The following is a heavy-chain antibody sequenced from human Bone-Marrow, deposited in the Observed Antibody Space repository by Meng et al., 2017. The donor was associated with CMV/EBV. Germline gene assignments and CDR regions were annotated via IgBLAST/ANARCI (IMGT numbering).Heavy chain of an antibody. CDR2: INPNSGGT. J-gene: IGHJ6*01. D-gene: IGHD4-11*01. CDR3: ARVTIFTMTTVTIEAGYGMDV. V-gene: IGHV1-2*02. Sequence: ASVKVSCKASGYTFTGYYMHWVRQAPGQGLEWMGWINPNSGGTNYAQKFQGGVTMTRDTSISTAYMELSRLRSDDTAVYYCARVTIFTMTTVTIEAGYGMDVWGQGTTVTGSS. CDR1: GYTFTGYY.